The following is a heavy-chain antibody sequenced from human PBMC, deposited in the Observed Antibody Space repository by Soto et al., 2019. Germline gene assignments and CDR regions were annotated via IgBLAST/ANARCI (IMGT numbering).Heavy chain of an antibody. CDR1: VYTFTSYH. CDR3: ARGRDNIVVGTHFDY. Sequence: AAVKVSFQASVYTFTSYHINWVRQATGKGLEWMGLMNPDSGNTGYAQKCQGRVTMTRNTSRSTAYMELSSLGSEDTAVYYWARGRDNIVVGTHFDYGAQGTLVTVSS. CDR2: MNPDSGNT. D-gene: IGHD5-12*01. V-gene: IGHV1-8*01. J-gene: IGHJ4*02.